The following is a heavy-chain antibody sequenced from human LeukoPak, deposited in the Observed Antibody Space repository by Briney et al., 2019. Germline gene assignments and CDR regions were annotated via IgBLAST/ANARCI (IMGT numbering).Heavy chain of an antibody. CDR2: ISSSSSYI. D-gene: IGHD6-13*01. Sequence: GGSLRLSCAASGFTFSSNSMNWVRQAPGKGLEWVSSISSSSSYISYADSVKGRFTISRDNSKNTLYLQMNSLRAEDTAVYYCATVGYSSWYTFDYWGQGTLVTVSS. V-gene: IGHV3-21*04. J-gene: IGHJ4*02. CDR1: GFTFSSNS. CDR3: ATVGYSSWYTFDY.